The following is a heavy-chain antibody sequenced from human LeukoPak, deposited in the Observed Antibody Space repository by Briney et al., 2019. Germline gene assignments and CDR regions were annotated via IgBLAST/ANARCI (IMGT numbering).Heavy chain of an antibody. CDR1: GFTFSSYA. CDR3: AKDNGWFGELLGY. CDR2: ISGSGGST. D-gene: IGHD3-10*01. J-gene: IGHJ4*02. Sequence: GGSLRLSCAASGFTFSSYAMSWVRQAPGKGLEWVSAISGSGGSTYCADSVKGRFTISRDNSKNTLYLQMNSLRAEDTAVYYCAKDNGWFGELLGYWGQGTLVTVSS. V-gene: IGHV3-23*01.